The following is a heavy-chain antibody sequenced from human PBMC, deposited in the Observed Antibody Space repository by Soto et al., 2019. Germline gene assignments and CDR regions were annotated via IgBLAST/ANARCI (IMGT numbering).Heavy chain of an antibody. CDR1: GGTFSSYT. CDR3: ARDDCSSTSCYRIFDP. CDR2: IIPILGIA. D-gene: IGHD2-2*01. V-gene: IGHV1-69*04. Sequence: ASVKVSCKASGGTFSSYTISWVRQAPGQGLEWMGRIIPILGIANYAQKFQGRVTITADKSTSTAYMELSSLRSEDTAVYYCARDDCSSTSCYRIFDPWGQGTLVTVSS. J-gene: IGHJ5*02.